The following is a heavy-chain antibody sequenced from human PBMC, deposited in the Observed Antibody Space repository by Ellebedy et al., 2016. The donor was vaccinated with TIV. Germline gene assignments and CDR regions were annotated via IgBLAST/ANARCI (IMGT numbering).Heavy chain of an antibody. V-gene: IGHV3-30*02. CDR3: AKVRRTIVVVTAIDY. D-gene: IGHD2-21*02. J-gene: IGHJ4*02. CDR2: IRYGGTND. CDR1: GFIFDNYG. Sequence: GESLKISCAASGFIFDNYGMHWVRQAPGKGLEWVAFIRYGGTNDLYADSVNGRFTISRDNSRDTVYLQMNSLRVEDTALYYCAKVRRTIVVVTAIDYWGRGTLVTVSS.